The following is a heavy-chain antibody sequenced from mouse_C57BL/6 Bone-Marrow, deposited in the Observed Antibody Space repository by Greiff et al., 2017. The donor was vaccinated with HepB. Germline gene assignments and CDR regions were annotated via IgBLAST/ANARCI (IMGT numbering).Heavy chain of an antibody. V-gene: IGHV10-1*01. CDR1: GFSFNTYA. Sequence: EVKLMESGGGLVQPKGSLKLSCAASGFSFNTYAMNWVRQAPGKGLEWVARIRSKSNNYATYYADSVKDRFTISRDESESMLYLQMNNLKTEDTAMYYCVRRGYYYGSTLYFDVWGTGTTVTVSS. D-gene: IGHD1-1*01. CDR3: VRRGYYYGSTLYFDV. CDR2: IRSKSNNYAT. J-gene: IGHJ1*03.